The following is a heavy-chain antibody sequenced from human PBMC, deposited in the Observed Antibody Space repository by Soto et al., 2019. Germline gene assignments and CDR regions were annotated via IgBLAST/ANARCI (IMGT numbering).Heavy chain of an antibody. D-gene: IGHD6-13*01. CDR3: ARGEGIAAAGITFDI. V-gene: IGHV3-48*01. Sequence: GGSLRLSCAASGFTFSSYSMNWVRQAPGKGLEWVSYISSSSSTIYYADSVKGRFTISRDNAKNSLYLQMNSLGAEDTAVYYCARGEGIAAAGITFDIWGQGTMVTVSS. CDR1: GFTFSSYS. CDR2: ISSSSSTI. J-gene: IGHJ3*02.